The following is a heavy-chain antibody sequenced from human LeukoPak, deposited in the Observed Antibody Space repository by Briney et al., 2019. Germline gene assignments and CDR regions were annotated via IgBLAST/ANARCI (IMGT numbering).Heavy chain of an antibody. CDR2: ISGSGGST. CDR1: GFTFSSYA. Sequence: PGGSLRLSCAASGFTFSSYAMSWVRQAPGKGLEWVSGISGSGGSTYYADSAKGRFTISRDNSKNTLYLQMNSLRAEDTAVYYCAKGHYSGNGLAFDIWGQGTMVTVSS. CDR3: AKGHYSGNGLAFDI. D-gene: IGHD4-23*01. J-gene: IGHJ3*02. V-gene: IGHV3-23*01.